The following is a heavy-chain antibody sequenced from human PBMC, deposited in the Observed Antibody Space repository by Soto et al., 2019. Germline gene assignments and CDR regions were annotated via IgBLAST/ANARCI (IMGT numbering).Heavy chain of an antibody. CDR2: INPSGGST. V-gene: IGHV1-46*01. CDR1: GYTFTSYY. D-gene: IGHD2-15*01. CDR3: AREYCSGGSCYSSRYYYYYGMDV. Sequence: ASVKVSCKASGYTFTSYYMHWVRQAPGQGLEWMGIINPSGGSTSYAQKFQGRVTMTRDTSTSTVYMELSSLRSEDTAVYYCAREYCSGGSCYSSRYYYYYGMDVWGQGTTITVSS. J-gene: IGHJ6*02.